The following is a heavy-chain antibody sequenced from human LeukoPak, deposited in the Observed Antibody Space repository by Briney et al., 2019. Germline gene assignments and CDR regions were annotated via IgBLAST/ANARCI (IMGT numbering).Heavy chain of an antibody. Sequence: GGSLRLSCAASGFTFSSYSMSWVRQAPGKGLEWVSAISGSGGSTYYADSVKGRFTISRDNSKNTLYLQMNSLRAEDTAVYYCAKGHQYSGSYSNWGQGTLVTVSS. J-gene: IGHJ4*02. CDR1: GFTFSSYS. CDR2: ISGSGGST. D-gene: IGHD1-26*01. V-gene: IGHV3-23*01. CDR3: AKGHQYSGSYSN.